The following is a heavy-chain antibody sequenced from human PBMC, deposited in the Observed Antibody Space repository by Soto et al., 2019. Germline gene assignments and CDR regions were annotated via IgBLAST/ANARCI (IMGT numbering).Heavy chain of an antibody. CDR2: IYYSGST. V-gene: IGHV4-39*01. CDR3: ARGKWFPRGYGMVV. Sequence: PSETLSLTCTVSGGSISSSSYYWGWIRQPPGKGLEWIGSIYYSGSTYYNPSLKSRVTISVDTSKNQFSLKLSSVTAADTAVYYCARGKWFPRGYGMVVWGGGTKVTVS. D-gene: IGHD3-22*01. CDR1: GGSISSSSYY. J-gene: IGHJ6*02.